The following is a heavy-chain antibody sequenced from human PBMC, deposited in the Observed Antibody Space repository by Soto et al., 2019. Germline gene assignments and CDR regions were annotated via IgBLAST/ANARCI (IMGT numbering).Heavy chain of an antibody. CDR1: SAPVSSSTYT. CDR2: IYYSGST. D-gene: IGHD2-2*01. V-gene: IGHV4-39*01. Sequence: QLQLQESGPGLVKPSETLSLTCTVSSAPVSSSTYTWGWIRQPPGKGLEWIGSIYYSGSTYYNPALSSRVTVSVDTSKNQFSLKVTSVTAADTAVYYCARLHGYCISSSCHGRCAMDVWGQGTTVTVSS. J-gene: IGHJ6*02. CDR3: ARLHGYCISSSCHGRCAMDV.